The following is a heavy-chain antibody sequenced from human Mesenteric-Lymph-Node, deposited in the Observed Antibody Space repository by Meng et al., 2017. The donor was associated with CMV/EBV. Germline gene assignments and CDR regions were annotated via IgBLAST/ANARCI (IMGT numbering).Heavy chain of an antibody. Sequence: FPNAWLSWVRQAPGKGLEWVGRIKSSADGGTSDYAAPVKGRFTISRDDSKNTLYLQMNSLKTEDTAVYYCTTQTYYDILTGYLIFDYWGQGTLVTVSS. CDR2: IKSSADGGTS. CDR3: TTQTYYDILTGYLIFDY. D-gene: IGHD3-9*01. J-gene: IGHJ4*02. CDR1: FPNAW. V-gene: IGHV3-15*01.